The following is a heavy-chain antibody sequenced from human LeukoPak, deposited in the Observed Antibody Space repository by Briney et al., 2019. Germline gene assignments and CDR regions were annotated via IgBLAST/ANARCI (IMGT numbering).Heavy chain of an antibody. Sequence: ASVKVSCKASGHTFTSYGISWVRQAPGQGLEWMGWISAYNGNTNYAQKLQGRVTMTTDTSTSTAYMELRSLRSDDTAVYYCARVRTLYVWGSYRYYFDYWGQGTLVTVSS. CDR2: ISAYNGNT. V-gene: IGHV1-18*01. D-gene: IGHD3-16*02. CDR1: GHTFTSYG. CDR3: ARVRTLYVWGSYRYYFDY. J-gene: IGHJ4*02.